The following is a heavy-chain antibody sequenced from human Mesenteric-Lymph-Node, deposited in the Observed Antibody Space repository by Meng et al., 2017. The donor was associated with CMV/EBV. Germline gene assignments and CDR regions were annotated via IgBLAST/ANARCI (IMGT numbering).Heavy chain of an antibody. CDR3: ARDRGYRYGPIDC. CDR1: GGSISGYY. J-gene: IGHJ4*02. Sequence: SETLSLTCTVSGGSISGYYWSWIRQPPGKGLEWIGYIYYRGATNYNPSLRGRASISVDMSKNQFSLKLNSVTAADTAVYYCARDRGYRYGPIDCWGQGTLVTVSS. D-gene: IGHD5-18*01. CDR2: IYYRGAT. V-gene: IGHV4-59*01.